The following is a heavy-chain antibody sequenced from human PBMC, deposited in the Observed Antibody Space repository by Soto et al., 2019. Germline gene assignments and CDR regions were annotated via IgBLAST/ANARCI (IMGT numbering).Heavy chain of an antibody. Sequence: SLRLSCAASGFTFSSYAMSWVRQAPGKGLEWVSAISGSGGSTYYADSVKGRFTISRDNSKNTLYLQMNSLRAEDTAVYYCAKAEYYYLGAGDAFDIWGQGTMVTVSS. CDR2: ISGSGGST. CDR1: GFTFSSYA. CDR3: AKAEYYYLGAGDAFDI. D-gene: IGHD3-10*01. V-gene: IGHV3-23*01. J-gene: IGHJ3*02.